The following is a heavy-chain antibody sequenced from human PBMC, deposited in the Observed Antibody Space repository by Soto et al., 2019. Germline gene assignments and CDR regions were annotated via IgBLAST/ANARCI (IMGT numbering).Heavy chain of an antibody. J-gene: IGHJ4*02. Sequence: QVQLVESGGGVVQPGGSLRLSCAASGLTFSTSVMHWVRQAPVKGLEWMAIISYGGVNKYYADSVKGRFTISRDISESTLYLQMNSLRTEDTAVYYCAREEFEDGRGHFDYWGQGTLVSVSS. CDR2: ISYGGVNK. V-gene: IGHV3-30-3*01. D-gene: IGHD3-22*01. CDR3: AREEFEDGRGHFDY. CDR1: GLTFSTSV.